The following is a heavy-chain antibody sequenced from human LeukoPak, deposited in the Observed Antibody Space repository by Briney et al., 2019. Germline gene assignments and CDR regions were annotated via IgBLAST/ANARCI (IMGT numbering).Heavy chain of an antibody. Sequence: ASVKVSCKASGYTFTGYAIHWVRQAPGQGLEWMGWINPEKRDTGYAHKFQGRVTMTSDTSTSTAYMELSSLRSDDTAVYYCAKKVRGPSHPLDFWGQGTPVTVSS. CDR1: GYTFTGYA. CDR2: INPEKRDT. CDR3: AKKVRGPSHPLDF. J-gene: IGHJ4*02. D-gene: IGHD5-12*01. V-gene: IGHV1-2*02.